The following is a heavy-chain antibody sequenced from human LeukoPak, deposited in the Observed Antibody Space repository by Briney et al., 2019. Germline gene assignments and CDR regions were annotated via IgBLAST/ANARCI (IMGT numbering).Heavy chain of an antibody. CDR3: ASQAPSGGSGSYAWFDP. CDR2: ISTSGST. V-gene: IGHV4-4*07. CDR1: GGSISSYY. Sequence: SETLSLTCAVSGGSISSYYWSWIRQPARKGLEWIGRISTSGSTNYNPSLKSRVTISVDTPKKLNSVTAADTAVYYCASQAPSGGSGSYAWFDPWGQGTLVTVSS. D-gene: IGHD3-10*01. J-gene: IGHJ5*02.